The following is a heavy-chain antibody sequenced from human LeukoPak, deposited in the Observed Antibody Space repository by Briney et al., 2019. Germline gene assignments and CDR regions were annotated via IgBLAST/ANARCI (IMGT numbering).Heavy chain of an antibody. CDR3: ARARGSESFYNPFDY. CDR2: ISYDGSDK. CDR1: GFTFSSYA. Sequence: GRSLRLSCAVSGFTFSSYAMHWVRQAPGQGLEWVAIISYDGSDKYYADSVKGRFTISRDNSKNTLYLQMNSLRAEDTAVYYCARARGSESFYNPFDYWGQGTLVTVSS. D-gene: IGHD3-10*01. J-gene: IGHJ4*02. V-gene: IGHV3-30*04.